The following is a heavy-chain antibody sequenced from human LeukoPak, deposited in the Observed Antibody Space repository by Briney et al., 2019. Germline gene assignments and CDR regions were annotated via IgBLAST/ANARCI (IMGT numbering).Heavy chain of an antibody. Sequence: PGGSLRLSCAASGFTFSSYSMNWVRQAPGKGLEWVSYISSSSSTIYYADSVKGRFTISRDNSKNTLYLQMNSLRAEDTAVYYCAKGPSYGEAEYFQHWGQGTLVTVSS. CDR2: ISSSSSTI. D-gene: IGHD4-17*01. CDR1: GFTFSSYS. J-gene: IGHJ1*01. CDR3: AKGPSYGEAEYFQH. V-gene: IGHV3-48*01.